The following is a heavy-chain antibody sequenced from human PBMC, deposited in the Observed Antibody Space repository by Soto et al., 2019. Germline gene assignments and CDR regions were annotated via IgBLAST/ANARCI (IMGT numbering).Heavy chain of an antibody. CDR3: ARVDGGSSWYPDY. CDR2: IIPIFGTA. CDR1: GGTFSSYA. D-gene: IGHD6-13*01. J-gene: IGHJ4*02. V-gene: IGHV1-69*13. Sequence: ASVKVSCKASGGTFSSYAISWVRQAPGQGLEWMGGIIPIFGTANYAQKFQGRVTITADESTSTAYTELSSLRSEDTAVYYCARVDGGSSWYPDYWGQGTLVTVSS.